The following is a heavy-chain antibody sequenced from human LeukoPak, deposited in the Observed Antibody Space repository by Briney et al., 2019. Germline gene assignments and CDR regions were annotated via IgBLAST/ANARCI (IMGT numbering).Heavy chain of an antibody. J-gene: IGHJ5*02. Sequence: SQTLSLTRAISGDSVSSNSAAWSWIRQSPSRGLEWLGRTYYRSKWYNDYAVSVKSRIIINPDTSKNQFSLQLKSVTPEDTAVYYCAKLGDSSTWGQGTLVTVSS. D-gene: IGHD6-19*01. V-gene: IGHV6-1*01. CDR1: GDSVSSNSAA. CDR2: TYYRSKWYN. CDR3: AKLGDSST.